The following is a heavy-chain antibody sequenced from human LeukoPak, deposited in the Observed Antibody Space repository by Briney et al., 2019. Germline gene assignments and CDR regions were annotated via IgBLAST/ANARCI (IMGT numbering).Heavy chain of an antibody. J-gene: IGHJ4*02. V-gene: IGHV3-33*01. Sequence: GGSLRLSCIASGFNFNSFGMHWVRQAPGKGLEWVAVIGFDGTNQYYIDSVKGRFTISRDNSKNTLYLQMNSLRTDDTGIYYCASGPPAHGYWGQGTLVTVSS. CDR3: ASGPPAHGY. CDR2: IGFDGTNQ. D-gene: IGHD2-2*01. CDR1: GFNFNSFG.